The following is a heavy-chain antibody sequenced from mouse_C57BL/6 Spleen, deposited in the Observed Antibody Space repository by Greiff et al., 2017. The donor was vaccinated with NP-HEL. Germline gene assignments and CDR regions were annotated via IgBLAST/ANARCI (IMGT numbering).Heavy chain of an antibody. Sequence: VQLQQPGAELVMPGASVKLSCKASGYTFTSYWMHWVKQRPGQGLEWIGEIDPSDSYTNYNQKFKGKSTLTVDKSSSTAYMNLCSLTSEDSAVYYCARRENDGYYGDWGQGTPLTVSS. V-gene: IGHV1-69*01. J-gene: IGHJ2*01. CDR2: IDPSDSYT. D-gene: IGHD2-3*01. CDR3: ARRENDGYYGD. CDR1: GYTFTSYW.